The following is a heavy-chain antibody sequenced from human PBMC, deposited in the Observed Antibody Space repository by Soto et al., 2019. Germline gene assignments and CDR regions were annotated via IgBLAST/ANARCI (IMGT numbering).Heavy chain of an antibody. V-gene: IGHV3-21*02. CDR1: GFTFSHYN. D-gene: IGHD2-2*01. CDR3: ASPSRSNAWSPRDY. CDR2: ISSGSTYI. J-gene: IGHJ4*02. Sequence: EVQLVESGGGLVKPGGSLRLSCVASGFTFSHYNMSWVRQAPGKGLEWVSFISSGSTYINYADSVKGRFTISRDNAKNSLLLQMDSLRAEDTARYYCASPSRSNAWSPRDYWGQGTLVTVSS.